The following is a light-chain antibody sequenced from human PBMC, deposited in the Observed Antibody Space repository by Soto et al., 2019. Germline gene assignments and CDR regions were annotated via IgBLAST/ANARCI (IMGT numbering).Light chain of an antibody. CDR1: SSNIGINT. V-gene: IGLV1-44*01. J-gene: IGLJ1*01. Sequence: QSVLTQPPSASETPGQSVTISCSGSSSNIGINTVDWFQQLPGTAPKLLISNNNQRPSGVPDRFSGSKSGTSASLAISGLQSEDESDYYCAAWDDSLNGYVFGTGTKLTVL. CDR2: NNN. CDR3: AAWDDSLNGYV.